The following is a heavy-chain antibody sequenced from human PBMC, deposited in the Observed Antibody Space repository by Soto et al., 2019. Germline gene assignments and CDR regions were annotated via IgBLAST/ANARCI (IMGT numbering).Heavy chain of an antibody. CDR3: ARHRSTVTTGGFWWYLDL. CDR2: IYPSNSDT. D-gene: IGHD4-17*01. J-gene: IGHJ2*01. Sequence: EVQLVQSGSEVREPGESLKISCHGSGYSFTTSWIAWVRQKPGKGPEWMGIIYPSNSDTRYSPSFQGQVTISADKSISTAYLHWSSLKASDTAMYYCARHRSTVTTGGFWWYLDLWGRGTLVTVSS. CDR1: GYSFTTSW. V-gene: IGHV5-51*01.